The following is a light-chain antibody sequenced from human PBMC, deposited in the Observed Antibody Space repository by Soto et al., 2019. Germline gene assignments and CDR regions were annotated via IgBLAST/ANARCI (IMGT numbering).Light chain of an antibody. V-gene: IGLV2-23*01. CDR1: SSAVGTYNL. CDR3: CCYAPSRPLL. CDR2: EGN. J-gene: IGLJ2*01. Sequence: QSVLTQPASVSGSPVEAITISCTATSSAVGTYNLVTWYQHRPGRVPELILYEGNKRSSGVSSRFSAFKSGNTACLTISGFQSEDEADYFCCCYAPSRPLLFGGGTKVPVL.